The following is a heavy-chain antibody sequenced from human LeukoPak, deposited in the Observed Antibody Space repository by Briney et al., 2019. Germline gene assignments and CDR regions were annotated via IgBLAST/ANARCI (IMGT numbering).Heavy chain of an antibody. J-gene: IGHJ3*02. CDR3: ARDFRIPSPTPSNHDAFDI. Sequence: SETLSLTCTVSGGSISSGSYYWSWIRQPPGKGLEWIGYIYHSGSTYYNPSLKSRVTISVDRSKNQFSLKLSSVTAADTAVYYCARDFRIPSPTPSNHDAFDIWGQGTMVTVSS. D-gene: IGHD2-15*01. CDR1: GGSISSGSYY. V-gene: IGHV4-30-2*01. CDR2: IYHSGST.